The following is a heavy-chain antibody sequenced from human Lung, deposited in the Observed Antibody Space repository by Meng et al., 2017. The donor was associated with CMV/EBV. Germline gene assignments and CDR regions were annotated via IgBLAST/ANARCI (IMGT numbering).Heavy chain of an antibody. V-gene: IGHV6-1*01. J-gene: IGHJ6*01. CDR1: GDSVSSNSAA. CDR3: ARVTDGYNLQGMDV. D-gene: IGHD5-24*01. Sequence: SQXXSLTXAISGDSVSSNSAAWNWIRQSPSRGLEWLGRTYYRSKWYNDYAVSVKSRITINPETSKNQFSLQLNSVTPEDTAVYYCARVTDGYNLQGMDVWGQGTTVTVSS. CDR2: TYYRSKWYN.